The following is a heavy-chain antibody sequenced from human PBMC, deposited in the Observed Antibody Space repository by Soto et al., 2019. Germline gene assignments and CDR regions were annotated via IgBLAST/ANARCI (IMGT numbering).Heavy chain of an antibody. V-gene: IGHV3-33*01. CDR1: GFTFSSYG. CDR3: ARSIAARPGGDYYYYGMDV. D-gene: IGHD6-6*01. Sequence: GGSLRLSCAASGFTFSSYGMHWVRQAPGKGLEWVAVIWYDGSNKYYADSVKGRFTISRDNSKNTLYLQMNSLRAEDTAVYYCARSIAARPGGDYYYYGMDVWGQGTTVTVSS. CDR2: IWYDGSNK. J-gene: IGHJ6*02.